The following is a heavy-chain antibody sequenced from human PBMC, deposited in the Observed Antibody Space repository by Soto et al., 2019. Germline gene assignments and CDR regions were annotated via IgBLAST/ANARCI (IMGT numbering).Heavy chain of an antibody. CDR2: IYYSGST. V-gene: IGHV4-59*01. J-gene: IGHJ5*02. Sequence: ASETLSLTCTVSGDSISSYYWSWIRQPPGKGLEWIGYIYYSGSTIYNPSLKSRVTISIDTSKNQFSLKLNSVTAADTAVYYCARRYYGSGRRDDWFDPWGQGTLVTVS. CDR3: ARRYYGSGRRDDWFDP. D-gene: IGHD3-10*01. CDR1: GDSISSYY.